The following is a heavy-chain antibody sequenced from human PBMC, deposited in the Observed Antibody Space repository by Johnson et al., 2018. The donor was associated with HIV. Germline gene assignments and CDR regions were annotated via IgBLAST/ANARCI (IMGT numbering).Heavy chain of an antibody. CDR1: GFIFSNYW. CDR2: INQDGSEK. J-gene: IGHJ3*02. D-gene: IGHD2-21*01. CDR3: ARSTYCGGDCYSVAFDI. V-gene: IGHV3-7*01. Sequence: VQLVESGGGLVQPGGSLRLSCAASGFIFSNYWMSWVRQAPGKGLEWVANINQDGSEKYYVDSVKGRFTISRDNAQNSLYLQMNSLRAEDRAVYYCARSTYCGGDCYSVAFDIWGQGTMVTVSS.